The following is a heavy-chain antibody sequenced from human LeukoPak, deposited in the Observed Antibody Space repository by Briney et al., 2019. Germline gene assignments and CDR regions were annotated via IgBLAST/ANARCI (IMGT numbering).Heavy chain of an antibody. J-gene: IGHJ4*02. D-gene: IGHD1-7*01. Sequence: PGGSLRLSCEASGFTFDSYTMHWVRQPPGKGLEWVSLIAWDGSFEYYADSVKGRFTISRDNSKNSLYLQMNALRPEGTAFYYCSRVIGMVVGTVLHSWGQGTLVTVSS. V-gene: IGHV3-43*01. CDR3: SRVIGMVVGTVLHS. CDR2: IAWDGSFE. CDR1: GFTFDSYT.